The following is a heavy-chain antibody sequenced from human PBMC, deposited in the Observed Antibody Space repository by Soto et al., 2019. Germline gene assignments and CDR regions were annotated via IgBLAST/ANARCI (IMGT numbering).Heavy chain of an antibody. CDR3: AYSSTPFDY. J-gene: IGHJ4*02. Sequence: GGSLRLSCAASGFTFSSYGMHWVRQAPGKGLEWVAVISYDGSNKYYADSVKGRFTISRDNSKNTLYLQMNSLRAEDTAVYYCAYSSTPFDYWGQGTLVTAPQ. D-gene: IGHD6-13*01. V-gene: IGHV3-33*05. CDR2: ISYDGSNK. CDR1: GFTFSSYG.